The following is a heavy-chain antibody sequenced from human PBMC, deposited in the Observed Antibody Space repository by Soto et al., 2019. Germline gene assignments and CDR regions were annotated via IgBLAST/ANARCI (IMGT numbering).Heavy chain of an antibody. Sequence: GASVKVSCKVDGYTLTELSLHWVRHTPGKGLEWMGGFDPVDGETVYAQRFKGRVTITEDTSRNTAYMELSSLRSEDTAVYFCATGLDLIARQKSYNEMEVWGHGTTGTVSS. CDR2: FDPVDGET. CDR1: GYTLTELS. V-gene: IGHV1-24*01. D-gene: IGHD1-7*01. CDR3: ATGLDLIARQKSYNEMEV. J-gene: IGHJ6*02.